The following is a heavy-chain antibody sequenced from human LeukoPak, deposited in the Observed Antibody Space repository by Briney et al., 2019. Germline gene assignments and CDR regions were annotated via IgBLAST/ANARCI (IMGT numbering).Heavy chain of an antibody. D-gene: IGHD5-18*01. J-gene: IGHJ4*02. V-gene: IGHV4-31*03. Sequence: SETLSLTCTVSGGSISSGGYYWSWIRQHPGKGLEWIGYIYYSGSPYYNPSLKSRVTISVDTSKNQFSLKLSSVTAADTAVYYCARDSSSYGYYYFDYWGQGTLVSVSS. CDR1: GGSISSGGYY. CDR2: IYYSGSP. CDR3: ARDSSSYGYYYFDY.